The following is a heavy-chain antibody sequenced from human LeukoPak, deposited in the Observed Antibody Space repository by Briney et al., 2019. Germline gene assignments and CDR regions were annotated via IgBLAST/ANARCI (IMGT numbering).Heavy chain of an antibody. D-gene: IGHD2-15*01. V-gene: IGHV3-48*01. Sequence: GGSLRLSCAASGFTFSSYSMNWVRQAPGKGLEWISYISYDSAIKYYADSVRGRFTISRDNVKNSLYLQMHSLNAEDTAVYFCVRDNPRCCGVVPANIDDYWGQGTLVTVSS. CDR1: GFTFSSYS. CDR2: ISYDSAIK. J-gene: IGHJ4*02. CDR3: VRDNPRCCGVVPANIDDY.